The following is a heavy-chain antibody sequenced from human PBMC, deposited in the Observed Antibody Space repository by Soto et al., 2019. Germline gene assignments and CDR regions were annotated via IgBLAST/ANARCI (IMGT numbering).Heavy chain of an antibody. CDR2: IRSKAYGGTT. CDR3: TRDFLTTVVTPYDY. V-gene: IGHV3-49*04. Sequence: LRLSCTASGFTFGDYAMSWVRQAPGKGLEWVGFIRSKAYGGTTEYAASVKGRFTISRDDSKSIAYLQMNSLKTEDTAVYYCTRDFLTTVVTPYDYWGQGTLVTVSS. CDR1: GFTFGDYA. D-gene: IGHD4-17*01. J-gene: IGHJ4*02.